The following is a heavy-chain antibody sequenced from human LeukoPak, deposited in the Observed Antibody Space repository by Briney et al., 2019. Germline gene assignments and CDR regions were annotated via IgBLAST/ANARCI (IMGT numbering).Heavy chain of an antibody. Sequence: PGGSLRLSCAASGFTFSSYSMNWVRQAPGKGLEWVSYISSSSTIYYADSVKGRFTISRDNAKNSLYLQMNSLRAEDTAVYYCARVKASSTTGTYAFDIWGQGTMVTVSS. J-gene: IGHJ3*02. CDR3: ARVKASSTTGTYAFDI. V-gene: IGHV3-48*01. CDR2: ISSSSTI. CDR1: GFTFSSYS. D-gene: IGHD1-1*01.